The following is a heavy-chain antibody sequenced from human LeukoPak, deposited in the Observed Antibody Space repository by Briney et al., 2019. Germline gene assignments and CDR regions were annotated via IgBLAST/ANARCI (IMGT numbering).Heavy chain of an antibody. D-gene: IGHD2-21*02. CDR3: ADQFVVVTAIASPAEYFQH. J-gene: IGHJ1*01. Sequence: GGSLRLSCAASGFTVSSTYMSWVRQAPGNGLEWVSVIYSGGSTYYADSVKGRFTISRDNSKNTLYLQMNSLRAEDTAVYYCADQFVVVTAIASPAEYFQHWGQGTLVTVSS. V-gene: IGHV3-53*01. CDR1: GFTVSSTY. CDR2: IYSGGST.